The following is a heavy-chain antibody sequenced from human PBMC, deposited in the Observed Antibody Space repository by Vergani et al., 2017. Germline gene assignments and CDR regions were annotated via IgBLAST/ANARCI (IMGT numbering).Heavy chain of an antibody. CDR2: IYYSGST. V-gene: IGHV4-39*07. J-gene: IGHJ5*02. CDR3: ARGPDYDFWGGYLNWFDP. CDR1: GGSISSSSYY. D-gene: IGHD3-3*01. Sequence: QLQLQESGPGLVKPSETLSLPCTVSGGSISSSSYYWGWIRQPPGKGLEWIGSIYYSGSTYYNPSLKSRVTISVDTSKNQFSLKLSAVTAADTAVYYCARGPDYDFWGGYLNWFDPWGQGTLVTVSS.